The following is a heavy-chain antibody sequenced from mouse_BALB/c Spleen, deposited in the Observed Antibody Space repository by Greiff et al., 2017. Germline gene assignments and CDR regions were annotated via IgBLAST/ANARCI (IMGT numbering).Heavy chain of an antibody. Sequence: VQLQESGPGLVAPSQSLSITCTVSGFSLTDYGVSWIRQPPGKGLEWLGVIWGGGSTYYNSALKSRLSISKDNSKSQVFLKMNSLQTDDTAMYYCAKSTMITTGYAMDYWGQGTSVTVSS. CDR3: AKSTMITTGYAMDY. CDR1: GFSLTDYG. D-gene: IGHD2-4*01. J-gene: IGHJ4*01. CDR2: IWGGGST. V-gene: IGHV2-6-5*01.